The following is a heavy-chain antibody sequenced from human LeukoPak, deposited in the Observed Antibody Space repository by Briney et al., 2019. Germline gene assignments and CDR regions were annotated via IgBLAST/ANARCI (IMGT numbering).Heavy chain of an antibody. J-gene: IGHJ4*02. CDR1: GFTFSTSW. Sequence: GGSLRLSCAASGFTFSTSWMSWVRQAPGKGLEWVSSISSSSSYIYYADSVKGRFTIPRDNAKNSLYLQMNSLRAEDTAVYYCARGPLHTIFGVAPSGYWGQGTLVTVSS. D-gene: IGHD3-3*01. V-gene: IGHV3-21*01. CDR3: ARGPLHTIFGVAPSGY. CDR2: ISSSSSYI.